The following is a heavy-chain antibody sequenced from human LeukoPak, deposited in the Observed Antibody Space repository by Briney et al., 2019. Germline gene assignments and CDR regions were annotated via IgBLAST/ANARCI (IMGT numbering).Heavy chain of an antibody. V-gene: IGHV1-18*01. CDR1: GYTFTNYG. CDR2: VSAYSDDR. J-gene: IGHJ6*02. Sequence: GASVKVSCKASGYTFTNYGIHWVRQAPGLGLEWLGWVSAYSDDRNYAQRFQGRVTMSTDTSTYTAYMELRNLRSDDTAVYYCAKXDILTPGEXMNVWGQGTTVTVSS. D-gene: IGHD3-9*01. CDR3: AKXDILTPGEXMNV.